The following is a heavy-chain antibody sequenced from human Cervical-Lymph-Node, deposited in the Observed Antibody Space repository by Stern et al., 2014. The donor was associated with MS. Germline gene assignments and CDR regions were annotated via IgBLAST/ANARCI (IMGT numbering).Heavy chain of an antibody. Sequence: QVQLVQSGAEVKKPGASLKVSCKTSRYTFTAYSFHWVRQAHGQGLQCMGWINPNTGDTTYAKTFRGRVTMTRDSSINTVYMELSRLTSDDTAVYYCAAVSTTSSASPFDYWGQGTLLTVSS. J-gene: IGHJ4*02. V-gene: IGHV1-2*02. CDR1: RYTFTAYS. D-gene: IGHD6-19*01. CDR3: AAVSTTSSASPFDY. CDR2: INPNTGDT.